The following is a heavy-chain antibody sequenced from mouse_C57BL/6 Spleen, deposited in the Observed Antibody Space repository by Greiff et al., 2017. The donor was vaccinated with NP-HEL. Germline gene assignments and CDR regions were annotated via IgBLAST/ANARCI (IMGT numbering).Heavy chain of an antibody. CDR2: ISSGSSTI. D-gene: IGHD4-1*01. V-gene: IGHV5-17*01. CDR3: ARERNWDWFAY. J-gene: IGHJ3*01. Sequence: EVKLMESGGGLVKPGGSLKLSCAASGFTFSDYGMHWVRQAPEKGLEWVAYISSGSSTIYYADTVKGRFTISRDNAKNTLFLQMTSLRSEDTAMYYCARERNWDWFAYWGQGTLVTVSA. CDR1: GFTFSDYG.